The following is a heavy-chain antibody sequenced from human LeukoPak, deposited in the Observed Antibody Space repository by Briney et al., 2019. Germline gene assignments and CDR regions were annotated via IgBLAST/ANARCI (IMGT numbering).Heavy chain of an antibody. J-gene: IGHJ4*02. Sequence: ASVKVSCKASGYTFTSYDINWVRQATGQGLEWMGWMNPNSGNTGYAQKFQGRVTMTRNTSISTAYMELSSLRSEDTAVYYCARGSRGRHYDILTGYYNYWGQGTLVTVSS. D-gene: IGHD3-9*01. V-gene: IGHV1-8*01. CDR1: GYTFTSYD. CDR3: ARGSRGRHYDILTGYYNY. CDR2: MNPNSGNT.